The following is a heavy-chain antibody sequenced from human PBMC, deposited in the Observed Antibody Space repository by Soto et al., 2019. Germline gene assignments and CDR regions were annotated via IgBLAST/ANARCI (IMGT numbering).Heavy chain of an antibody. CDR2: IWYDGSNK. Sequence: QVQLVESGGGVVQPGRSLRLSCAASGFTFSSYGMHWVRQAPGKGLEWVAVIWYDGSNKYYADSVKGRFTISRDNSKNTLYLQMNSLRAEDTAVYYCARDLWNSYGYGDYWGQGTLVTVSS. CDR3: ARDLWNSYGYGDY. J-gene: IGHJ4*02. V-gene: IGHV3-33*01. CDR1: GFTFSSYG. D-gene: IGHD5-18*01.